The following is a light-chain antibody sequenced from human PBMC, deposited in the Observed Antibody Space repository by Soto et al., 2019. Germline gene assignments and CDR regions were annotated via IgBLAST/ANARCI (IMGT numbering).Light chain of an antibody. CDR3: SSYAGSDFYF. CDR2: EVS. Sequence: QSALTQPPSASGSPGQSVTISCTGTSSDVGGYNYVSWYQQHPGKAPKLMIYEVSKRPSGVPDRFSGSKSGNTASLTVSGFQAEDEADYYCSSYAGSDFYFFGTGTKVTVL. J-gene: IGLJ1*01. CDR1: SSDVGGYNY. V-gene: IGLV2-8*01.